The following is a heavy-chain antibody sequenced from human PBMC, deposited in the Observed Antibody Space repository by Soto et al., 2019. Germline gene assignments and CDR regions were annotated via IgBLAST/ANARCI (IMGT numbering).Heavy chain of an antibody. J-gene: IGHJ5*02. CDR1: GYTFTGYY. V-gene: IGHV1-2*02. D-gene: IGHD2-21*02. CDR3: AREGGGDYPNWFDP. Sequence: QVQLVQSGAEGKKPGASVKVSCKASGYTFTGYYMHWVRQAPGQGLEWMGWINPNSGGTNYAQKFQGRVTRSRDTSISTAYMELSRLRSDDTAVYYCAREGGGDYPNWFDPWGQGTLVTVSS. CDR2: INPNSGGT.